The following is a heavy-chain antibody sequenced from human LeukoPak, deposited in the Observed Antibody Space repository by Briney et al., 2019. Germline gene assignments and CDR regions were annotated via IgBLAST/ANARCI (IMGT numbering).Heavy chain of an antibody. Sequence: GGSLRLSXAASGFTFSSYWMHWVCQAPGKGLVWVSRINSDGSSTTYADSVKGRFTISRDNAKNTLYLQMNSLRAEDTAVYYCARDPAPSGWYDYWGQGTLVTVSS. CDR1: GFTFSSYW. V-gene: IGHV3-74*01. CDR2: INSDGSST. CDR3: ARDPAPSGWYDY. J-gene: IGHJ4*02. D-gene: IGHD6-19*01.